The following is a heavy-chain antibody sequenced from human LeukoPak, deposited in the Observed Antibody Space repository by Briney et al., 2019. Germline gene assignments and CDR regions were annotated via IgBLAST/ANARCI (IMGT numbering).Heavy chain of an antibody. CDR2: IYYSGSA. D-gene: IGHD3-22*01. J-gene: IGHJ3*02. CDR1: GVSISSYY. Sequence: MSSETLSLTCTVSGVSISSYYWSWIRQPPGKGLEWLGYIYYSGSANYNPSLKSRVTISVDTSKNQFSLKLSSVTAADTAVYYCARGYDSSGYYYVDAFDIWGQGTMVTVSS. CDR3: ARGYDSSGYYYVDAFDI. V-gene: IGHV4-59*08.